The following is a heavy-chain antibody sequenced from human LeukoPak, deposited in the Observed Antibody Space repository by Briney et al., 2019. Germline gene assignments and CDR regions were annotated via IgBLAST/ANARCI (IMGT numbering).Heavy chain of an antibody. CDR1: GGSISSSSYY. D-gene: IGHD2-2*01. J-gene: IGHJ4*02. Sequence: SETLSLTCTVSGGSISSSSYYWGWIRQPPGKGLERIGSIYYSGSTYYNPSLKSRVTISVDTSKNQFSLKLSSVTAADTAVYYCARPQYCSSTSCYWGNWGQGTLVTVSS. CDR2: IYYSGST. CDR3: ARPQYCSSTSCYWGN. V-gene: IGHV4-39*01.